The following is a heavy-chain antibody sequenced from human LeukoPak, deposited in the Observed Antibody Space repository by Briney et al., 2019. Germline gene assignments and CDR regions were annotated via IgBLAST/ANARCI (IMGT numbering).Heavy chain of an antibody. CDR2: IRYDGSNK. J-gene: IGHJ4*02. Sequence: GGSLRLSCAASGFTFSSYGMHWVRQAPGKGLEWVAFIRYDGSNKYYADSVKGRFTISRDNSKNTLYLQMNSLRAEDTAVYYCAKDRRHQLLHFDYWGQGTLVTVSS. CDR3: AKDRRHQLLHFDY. D-gene: IGHD2-2*01. V-gene: IGHV3-30*02. CDR1: GFTFSSYG.